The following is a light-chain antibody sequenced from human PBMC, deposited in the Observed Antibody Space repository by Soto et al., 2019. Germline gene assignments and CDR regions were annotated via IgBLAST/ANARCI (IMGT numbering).Light chain of an antibody. CDR1: QSISNY. CDR3: LQDYNYPWT. V-gene: IGKV1-6*02. J-gene: IGKJ1*01. CDR2: AAS. Sequence: IQLTQSPSSLSASVGDRVSISCRASQSISNYLNWYQQKPGKAPKVLIFAASSLQSGVPSRFSGSGSGTDFTLTISSLQPEDFATYYCLQDYNYPWTFGQGTKVDI.